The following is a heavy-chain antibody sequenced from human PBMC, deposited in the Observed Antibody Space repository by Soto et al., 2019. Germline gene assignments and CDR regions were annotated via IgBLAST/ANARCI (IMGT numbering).Heavy chain of an antibody. CDR2: IHYSGST. V-gene: IGHV4-59*01. D-gene: IGHD1-26*01. CDR1: GGSISSYY. CDR3: ARGEAGVTDLYYYFYYMDV. Sequence: SETLSLTCTVSGGSISSYYWSWIRQPPGKGLEWIGYIHYSGSTNYNPSLKSRVTISVDTSKNQFSLKLNSVTAADTAVYYCARGEAGVTDLYYYFYYMDVWGKGTTVTVSS. J-gene: IGHJ6*03.